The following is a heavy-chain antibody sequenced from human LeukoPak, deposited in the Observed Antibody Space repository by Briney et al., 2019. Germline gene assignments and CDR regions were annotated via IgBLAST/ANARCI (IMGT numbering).Heavy chain of an antibody. Sequence: PSQTLSLTCTVSGGSISSGGYYWSWIRQHPGKGLEWIGYIYYSGSTYYNPSLKSRVTISVDTSKNQFSLKLSSVTAADTAVYYCARGTISYYYGSGSCWFDPWGQGTLVTVSS. V-gene: IGHV4-31*03. CDR2: IYYSGST. CDR3: ARGTISYYYGSGSCWFDP. CDR1: GGSISSGGYY. D-gene: IGHD3-10*01. J-gene: IGHJ5*02.